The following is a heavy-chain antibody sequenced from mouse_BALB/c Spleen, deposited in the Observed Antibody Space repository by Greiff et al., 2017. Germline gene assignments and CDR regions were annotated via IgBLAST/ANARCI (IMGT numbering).Heavy chain of an antibody. CDR1: GYTFTDYN. D-gene: IGHD3-1*01. V-gene: IGHV1S29*02. CDR2: IYPYNGGT. CDR3: ARSGLGDFYYAMDY. J-gene: IGHJ4*01. Sequence: VQLKQSGPELVKPGASVKISCKASGYTFTDYNMHWVKQSHGKSLEWIGYIYPYNGGTGYNQKFKSKATLTVDNSSSTAYMELRSLTSEDSAVYYCARSGLGDFYYAMDYWGQGTSVTVSS.